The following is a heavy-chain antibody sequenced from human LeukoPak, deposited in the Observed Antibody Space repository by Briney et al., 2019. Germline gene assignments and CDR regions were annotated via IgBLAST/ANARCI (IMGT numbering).Heavy chain of an antibody. D-gene: IGHD5-18*01. CDR2: TYYSGST. V-gene: IGHV4-59*12. CDR1: SGSIRTSY. Sequence: NPSETLSLTCTVSSGSIRTSYCSWIRQPPGKGLEWIGYTYYSGSTNYNPSLKSRVTISVDTSKNQFSLKLSSVTAADTAVYYCARGWGKRGYSYGYYFDYWGQGTLVTVSS. J-gene: IGHJ4*02. CDR3: ARGWGKRGYSYGYYFDY.